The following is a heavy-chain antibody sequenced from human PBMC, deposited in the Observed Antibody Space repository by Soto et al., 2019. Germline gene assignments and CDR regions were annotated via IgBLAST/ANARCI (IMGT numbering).Heavy chain of an antibody. J-gene: IGHJ6*02. CDR3: ARDGAAMVTPHYYYYGMDV. CDR1: GYTFTSYG. CDR2: ISGYNGHT. D-gene: IGHD2-2*01. V-gene: IGHV1-18*01. Sequence: QVQLVQSGAEVKKPGASVKVSCKASGYTFTSYGINWVRQAPGQGLEWMGWISGYNGHTNYAQNLQGRVTMTTDTSTSTAYMELRGLRSDDTAVYYCARDGAAMVTPHYYYYGMDVWGQGTTVTVSS.